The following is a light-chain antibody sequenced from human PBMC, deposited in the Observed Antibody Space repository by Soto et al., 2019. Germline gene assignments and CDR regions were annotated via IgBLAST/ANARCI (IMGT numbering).Light chain of an antibody. J-gene: IGKJ4*01. CDR3: QQRSNWPLT. V-gene: IGKV3D-20*02. CDR2: GAS. CDR1: QSVSNNY. Sequence: IVMTQSPGTLSLSPGEIATLSFRASQSVSNNYLAWYQQKPGQAPRLLIYGASNRATGIPDRFSGSGSGTDFTLTISSLEPEDFAVYYCQQRSNWPLTFGGGTKVDIK.